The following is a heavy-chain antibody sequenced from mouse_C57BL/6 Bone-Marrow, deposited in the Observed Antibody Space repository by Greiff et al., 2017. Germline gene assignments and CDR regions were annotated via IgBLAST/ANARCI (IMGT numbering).Heavy chain of an antibody. CDR1: CYTFTCYW. D-gene: IGHD2-5*01. V-gene: IGHV1-55*01. Sequence: QVQLQQPGAELVKPGASVKMFCKASCYTFTCYWITWVKQRPGQGLEWIGDIYPGSGSTNYNENFKSKATLTVDTSSSTAYMQLSSLTSEDSAVYYCARPYDNNYWYFDVWGTGTTVTVSS. CDR2: IYPGSGST. J-gene: IGHJ1*03. CDR3: ARPYDNNYWYFDV.